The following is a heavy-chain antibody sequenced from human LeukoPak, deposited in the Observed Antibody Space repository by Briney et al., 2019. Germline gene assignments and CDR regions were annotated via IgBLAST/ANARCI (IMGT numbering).Heavy chain of an antibody. CDR1: GFTFSGYW. J-gene: IGHJ4*02. CDR2: INTDGSST. D-gene: IGHD2-15*01. CDR3: ANGGGGHFDY. V-gene: IGHV3-74*01. Sequence: PGRSLRLSCAASGFTFSGYWMHWVRQVPGKGLVWVSRINTDGSSTSYADSVKGRFTISRDNSKNTVYLQMNSLRADDTAVYYCANGGGGHFDYWGQGTLVTVSS.